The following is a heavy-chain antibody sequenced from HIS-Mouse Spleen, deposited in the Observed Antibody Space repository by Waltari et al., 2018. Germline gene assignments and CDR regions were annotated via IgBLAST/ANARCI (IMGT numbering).Heavy chain of an antibody. J-gene: IGHJ4*02. D-gene: IGHD6-6*01. CDR3: ASHHIAALDY. Sequence: QVHLLESGGGVGQPGRSLSLTCAGSGSTFSSYAMHGVRQAPGKGLEWVAVISYDGSNKYYADSVKGRFTISRDNSKNTLYLQMNSLRAEDTAVYYCASHHIAALDYWGQGTLVTVSS. CDR2: ISYDGSNK. CDR1: GSTFSSYA. V-gene: IGHV3-30-3*01.